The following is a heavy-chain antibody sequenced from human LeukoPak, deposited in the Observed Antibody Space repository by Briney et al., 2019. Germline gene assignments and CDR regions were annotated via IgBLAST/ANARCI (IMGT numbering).Heavy chain of an antibody. J-gene: IGHJ4*02. CDR3: SRTTGDSAIIAAH. Sequence: PSETLSLTCTVSGGSISGSCCYWGWIRQTPGKDLEWIGSTSYSGSTHYNPSFKSRVTVSVDTSKKQFFLNLSSVTAADTAVYYCSRTTGDSAIIAAHWGQGTLVTVSS. V-gene: IGHV4-39*01. CDR1: GGSISGSCCY. CDR2: TSYSGST. D-gene: IGHD3-16*01.